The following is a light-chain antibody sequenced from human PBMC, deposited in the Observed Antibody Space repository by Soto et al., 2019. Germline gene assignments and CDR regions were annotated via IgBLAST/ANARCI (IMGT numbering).Light chain of an antibody. CDR1: QSVTHN. CDR3: QQYHNWPPYT. J-gene: IGKJ2*01. V-gene: IGKV3-15*01. CDR2: GAS. Sequence: EIVMTQSPATLSVSPGERATLSCRASQSVTHNLAWYQKTVGQAPRLLIYGASTRATGIPARFSGSGSGTEFTLTISSLHSEDSAVYYCQQYHNWPPYTFGQGTKLEIK.